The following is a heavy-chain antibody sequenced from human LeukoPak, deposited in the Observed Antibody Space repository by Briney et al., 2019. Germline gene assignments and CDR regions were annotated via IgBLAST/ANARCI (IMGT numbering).Heavy chain of an antibody. CDR1: GFTFSSYD. CDR2: IGTSGDT. Sequence: GGSLRPSCAASGFTFSSYDMHWVRQATGKGLEWVSVIGTSGDTYYAGSVKGRFTISRENAKNSLYLQMNSLTAGDTAVYYCSRVGTSGWPNYFDSWGQGTLVTVSP. D-gene: IGHD6-19*01. CDR3: SRVGTSGWPNYFDS. V-gene: IGHV3-13*04. J-gene: IGHJ4*02.